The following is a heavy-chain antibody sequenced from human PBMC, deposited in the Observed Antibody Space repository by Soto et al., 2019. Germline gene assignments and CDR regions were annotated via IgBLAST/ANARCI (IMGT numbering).Heavy chain of an antibody. D-gene: IGHD2-15*01. J-gene: IGHJ6*02. CDR3: AKDQGGPGPYYYYGMDV. CDR1: GFTFSSYA. CDR2: ISGSGGST. V-gene: IGHV3-23*01. Sequence: HPGGSLRLSCAASGFTFSSYAMSWVRQAPGKGLEWVPAISGSGGSTYYADSVKGRFTISRDNSKNTLYLQMNSLRAEDTAVYYCAKDQGGPGPYYYYGMDVWGQGTTVTVSS.